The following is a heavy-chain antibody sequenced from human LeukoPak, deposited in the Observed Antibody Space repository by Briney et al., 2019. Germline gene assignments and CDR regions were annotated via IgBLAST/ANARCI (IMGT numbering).Heavy chain of an antibody. CDR3: SRDATGDH. Sequence: PGGSLRLSCAGSGFMFNNYEMNWVRQAPGKGLEWVGRSRNRAKSYTTDYAASVKGRFTISRDDSKSTLYLQMNSLETEDTAVYYCSRDATGDHWGQGTLVSVSS. CDR1: GFMFNNYE. V-gene: IGHV3-72*01. J-gene: IGHJ4*02. CDR2: SRNRAKSYTT.